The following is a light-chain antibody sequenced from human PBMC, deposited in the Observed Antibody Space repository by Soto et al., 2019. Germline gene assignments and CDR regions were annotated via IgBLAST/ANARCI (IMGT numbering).Light chain of an antibody. CDR2: GVS. J-gene: IGKJ1*01. CDR3: LQHKSYPWT. Sequence: DIPMTQAPSTLAAPVGDRVTITCRASQNINAWLAWSPQKPGQAPRLLIYGVSTLHSGVPSRFSGSASGTEFTLTISSLQSEDFATYFCLQHKSYPWTFGQGTKVDIK. CDR1: QNINAW. V-gene: IGKV1-5*01.